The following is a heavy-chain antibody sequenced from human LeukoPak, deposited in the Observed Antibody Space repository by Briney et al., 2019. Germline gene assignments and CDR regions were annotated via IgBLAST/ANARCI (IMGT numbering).Heavy chain of an antibody. CDR3: ARGKEYQLLSGFDY. CDR2: ISAYNGNT. J-gene: IGHJ4*02. V-gene: IGHV1-18*01. Sequence: ASVKVSCKASGHTFTSYGISWVRQAPGQGLEWMGWISAYNGNTNYAQKLQGRVTMTTDTSTSTAYMELRSLRSEDTAVYYCARGKEYQLLSGFDYWGQGTLVTVSS. D-gene: IGHD2-2*01. CDR1: GHTFTSYG.